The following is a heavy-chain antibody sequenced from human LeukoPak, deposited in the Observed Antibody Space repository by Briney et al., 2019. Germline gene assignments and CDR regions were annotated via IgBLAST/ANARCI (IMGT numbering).Heavy chain of an antibody. D-gene: IGHD5-18*01. Sequence: TSETLSLTCTVSGGSISSYYWSWIRQPPGKGLEWIGYIYTSGSANYNPSLKSRVTISVDTSKNQFSLKLSSVTAADTAVYYCATSHTAMAIDYWGQGTLVTVSS. V-gene: IGHV4-4*09. CDR1: GGSISSYY. CDR3: ATSHTAMAIDY. CDR2: IYTSGSA. J-gene: IGHJ4*02.